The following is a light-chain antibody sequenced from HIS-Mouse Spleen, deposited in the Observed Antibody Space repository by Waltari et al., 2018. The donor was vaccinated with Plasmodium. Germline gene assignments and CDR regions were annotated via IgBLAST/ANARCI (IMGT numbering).Light chain of an antibody. Sequence: SYELTQPPSVSVSPGQTASITCSGDAFPKKYAYWYQQKSGQAPVLVVYEDSKRPSGIPERFSGSSSGTMATLTISGAQVEDEADYYCYSTDSSGKHRVFGGGTKLTVL. CDR3: YSTDSSGKHRV. V-gene: IGLV3-10*01. J-gene: IGLJ3*02. CDR2: EDS. CDR1: AFPKKY.